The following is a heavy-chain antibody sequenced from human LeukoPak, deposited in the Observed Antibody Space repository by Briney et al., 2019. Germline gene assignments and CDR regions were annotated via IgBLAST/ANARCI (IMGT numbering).Heavy chain of an antibody. CDR2: IWYDGSNK. CDR1: GLTFSSYG. CDR3: AREEVGATTGGRDY. V-gene: IGHV3-33*01. Sequence: GRSLRLSCAASGLTFSSYGMHWVRQAPGKGLEWVAVIWYDGSNKYYADSVKGRFTISRDNSKNTLYLQMNSLRAEDTAVYYCAREEVGATTGGRDYWGQGTLVTVSS. D-gene: IGHD1-26*01. J-gene: IGHJ4*02.